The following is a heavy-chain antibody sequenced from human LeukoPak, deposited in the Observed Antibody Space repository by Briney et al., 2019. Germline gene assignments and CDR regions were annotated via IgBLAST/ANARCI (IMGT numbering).Heavy chain of an antibody. CDR2: IYYSGST. Sequence: KASETLSLTCTVSGGSISSYYWSWIRQPPGKGLEWIGYIYYSGSTNYNPSLKSRVTISVDTSKNQFSLKLSSVTAADTAVYYCARFVISGWYFDYWGQGTLVTVSS. CDR3: ARFVISGWYFDY. J-gene: IGHJ4*02. CDR1: GGSISSYY. D-gene: IGHD6-19*01. V-gene: IGHV4-59*12.